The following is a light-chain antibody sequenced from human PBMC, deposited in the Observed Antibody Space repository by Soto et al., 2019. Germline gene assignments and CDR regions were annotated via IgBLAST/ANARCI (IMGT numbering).Light chain of an antibody. J-gene: IGLJ2*01. CDR2: EVS. CDR1: SNDVGDYNY. Sequence: QSALTPPASVSGSPGQSITIACTGTSNDVGDYNYVSWYQHHPGKAPKLLIFEVSNRPSGVSYRFSGSKFGNTASLTISGLQAEDEADYYCTSYATYSTLVFGGGTKVTVL. V-gene: IGLV2-14*01. CDR3: TSYATYSTLV.